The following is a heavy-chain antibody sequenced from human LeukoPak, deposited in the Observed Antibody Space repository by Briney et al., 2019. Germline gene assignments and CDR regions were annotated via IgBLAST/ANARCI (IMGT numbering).Heavy chain of an antibody. CDR3: ARDLTTVTTQPRFGY. CDR1: GFTFSSYA. V-gene: IGHV3-30*04. CDR2: ISYDGSNK. Sequence: GGSLRLSCAASGFTFSSYAMHWVRQAPGKGLEWVAVISYDGSNKYYADSVKGRFTISRDNSKNTLYLQMNSLSAEDTAVYYCARDLTTVTTQPRFGYWGQGTLVTVSS. J-gene: IGHJ4*02. D-gene: IGHD4-17*01.